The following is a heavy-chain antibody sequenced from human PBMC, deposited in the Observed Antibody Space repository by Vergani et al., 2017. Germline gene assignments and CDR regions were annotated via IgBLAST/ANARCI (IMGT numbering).Heavy chain of an antibody. V-gene: IGHV1-69*04. J-gene: IGHJ5*02. CDR1: GGTFSSYA. CDR2: IIPILGIA. CDR3: ARVRYDFWSGYFVVVPGGLDP. D-gene: IGHD3-3*01. Sequence: QVQLVQSGAEVKKPGSSVKVSCKASGGTFSSYAISWVRQAPGQGLEWMGRIIPILGIANYAQKFQGRVTITADKSTSTAYMELSSLRSEDTAVYYCARVRYDFWSGYFVVVPGGLDPWGQGTLVTVSS.